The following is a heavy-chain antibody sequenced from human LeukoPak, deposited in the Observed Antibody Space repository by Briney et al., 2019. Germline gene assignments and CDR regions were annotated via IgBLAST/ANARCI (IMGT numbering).Heavy chain of an antibody. V-gene: IGHV3-23*01. D-gene: IGHD3-16*02. J-gene: IGHJ3*02. Sequence: GGSLRLSCAASGLTFSSYALTWVRQAPGKGLEWVSGISDSGGSTFYADSVRGRFPISRDNSKHTLYLQMNSLRAEDTAVYHDEERCWVYCGLIADAFDIWGQGTMVTVSS. CDR3: EERCWVYCGLIADAFDI. CDR2: ISDSGGST. CDR1: GLTFSSYA.